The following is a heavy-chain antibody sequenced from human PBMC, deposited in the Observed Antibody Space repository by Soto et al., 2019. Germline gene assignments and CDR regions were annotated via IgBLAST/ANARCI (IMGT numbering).Heavy chain of an antibody. Sequence: SQTLSLTCAISGDSVSSNSAAWNWIRQSPSRGLEWLGRTYYRSKWYNDYAVSVKSRITINPDTSKNQFSLQLNSVTPEDTAVYYCAVSTGFGELFGYGMDVWGQGTTVTVSS. CDR2: TYYRSKWYN. CDR1: GDSVSSNSAA. V-gene: IGHV6-1*01. CDR3: AVSTGFGELFGYGMDV. J-gene: IGHJ6*02. D-gene: IGHD3-10*01.